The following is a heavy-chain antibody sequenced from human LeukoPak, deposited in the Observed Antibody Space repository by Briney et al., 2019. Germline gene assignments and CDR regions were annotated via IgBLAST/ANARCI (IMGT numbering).Heavy chain of an antibody. CDR1: GFTFSSYG. CDR3: AKERDTAMVAIDY. D-gene: IGHD5-18*01. J-gene: IGHJ4*02. CDR2: IRYDGSNK. Sequence: GGSLRLSCAASGFTFSSYGMHWVRQAPGKGLEWVAFIRYDGSNKYYADSVKGRFTISRDNSKNTLYLQMNSLRAEDTAVYYCAKERDTAMVAIDYWGQGTLVTVSS. V-gene: IGHV3-30*02.